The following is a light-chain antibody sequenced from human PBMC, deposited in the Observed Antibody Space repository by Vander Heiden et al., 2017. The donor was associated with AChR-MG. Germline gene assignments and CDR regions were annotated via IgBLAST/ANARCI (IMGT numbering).Light chain of an antibody. CDR1: SNAVGGNND. CDR2: EVS. Sequence: QPALTQPASVSGSPAQSNTLSCPGPSNAVGGNNDISWYQQHPGKAPKLMIYEVSNRPSGVSNRFSGSKSGNTASLTISGLQAEDEADYYCSSYTSSSTRVVFGGGTKLTVL. V-gene: IGLV2-14*01. CDR3: SSYTSSSTRVV. J-gene: IGLJ2*01.